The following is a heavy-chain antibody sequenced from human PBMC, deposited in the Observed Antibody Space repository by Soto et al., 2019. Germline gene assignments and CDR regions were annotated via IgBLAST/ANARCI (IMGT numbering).Heavy chain of an antibody. D-gene: IGHD2-21*02. J-gene: IGHJ6*02. CDR2: MYNTGST. Sequence: QVQLQESGPGLVKPSETLSLTCTVSGGSISRYYWSWIRQPPGKGLEWIGYMYNTGSTVYNPPFKRRVTISVDTSKNQFPLRLNSVTAADTAVYYCARDLWGYCGTDCYPLDVWGQGTTVTVSS. CDR3: ARDLWGYCGTDCYPLDV. V-gene: IGHV4-59*01. CDR1: GGSISRYY.